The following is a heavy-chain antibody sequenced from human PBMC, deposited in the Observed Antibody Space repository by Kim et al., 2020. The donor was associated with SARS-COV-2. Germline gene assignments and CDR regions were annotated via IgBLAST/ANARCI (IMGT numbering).Heavy chain of an antibody. Sequence: GGSLRLSCVVSGFTFTGAWMNWVRQAPGKGLEWVGRIKSNTDGGTTDYAAAVKGRFTISRDDSKNTLYLQMNNLKTEDTAMYYCTTLYGHYGDYWGQGTLVTVSS. J-gene: IGHJ4*02. CDR1: GFTFTGAW. CDR2: IKSNTDGGTT. D-gene: IGHD4-17*01. V-gene: IGHV3-15*07. CDR3: TTLYGHYGDY.